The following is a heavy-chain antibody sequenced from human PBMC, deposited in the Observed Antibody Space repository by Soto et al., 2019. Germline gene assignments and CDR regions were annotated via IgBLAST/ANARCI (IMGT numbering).Heavy chain of an antibody. CDR1: GFSLTTDAVG. V-gene: IGHV2-5*02. Sequence: QITLKESGPTLVKPTQTLTLTCTFSGFSLTTDAVGVGWIRQPPGKALEWLALIYWDDDKRYSPGQKSRLTITTDASSNHVVLTLTNMDPADTATYYCAHVYWVAAGIRYYFDYWGQGTLVTVSS. CDR3: AHVYWVAAGIRYYFDY. D-gene: IGHD1-1*01. J-gene: IGHJ4*02. CDR2: IYWDDDK.